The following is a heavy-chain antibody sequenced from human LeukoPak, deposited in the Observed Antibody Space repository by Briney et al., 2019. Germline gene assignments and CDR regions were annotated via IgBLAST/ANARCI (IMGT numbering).Heavy chain of an antibody. V-gene: IGHV1-18*01. CDR1: GYTFTIYG. J-gene: IGHJ5*02. D-gene: IGHD3-10*01. CDR2: ISVYNGNT. CDR3: AREGGYYGSGSYLYNWFDP. Sequence: ASVTVSFKGSGYTFTIYGISWVGQAPGQGLEGMGWISVYNGNTNYEQKLQGRLTMTTDPSTSTAYMELRSLRSDDTAVYYCAREGGYYGSGSYLYNWFDPWGQGTLVTVSS.